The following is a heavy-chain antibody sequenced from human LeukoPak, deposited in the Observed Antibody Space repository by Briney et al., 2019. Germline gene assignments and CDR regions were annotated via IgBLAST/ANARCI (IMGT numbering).Heavy chain of an antibody. V-gene: IGHV4-59*01. CDR1: GFTFSSNA. D-gene: IGHD4-17*01. CDR2: IYYSGST. CDR3: AKDPNGDYIGAFDF. J-gene: IGHJ3*01. Sequence: GSLRLSCAASGFTFSSNAMSWVRQAPGKGLEWIGYIYYSGSTNYNPSLKSRVTISVDTSKNQFSLKLSSVTAADTAVYYCAKDPNGDYIGAFDFWGQGTMVTVSS.